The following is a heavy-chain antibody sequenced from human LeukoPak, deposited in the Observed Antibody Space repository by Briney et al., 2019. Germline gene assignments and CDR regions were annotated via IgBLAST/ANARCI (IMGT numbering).Heavy chain of an antibody. J-gene: IGHJ4*02. D-gene: IGHD3-22*01. Sequence: GASVKVSCKASGYTFTGYYMHWVRQAPGQGLEWMGRINPNSGGTNYAQKFQGRVTTTRDTSISTAYMELSRLRSDDTAVYYCATSRDYYDSSGYYLDFDYWGQGTLVTVSS. CDR2: INPNSGGT. V-gene: IGHV1-2*06. CDR3: ATSRDYYDSSGYYLDFDY. CDR1: GYTFTGYY.